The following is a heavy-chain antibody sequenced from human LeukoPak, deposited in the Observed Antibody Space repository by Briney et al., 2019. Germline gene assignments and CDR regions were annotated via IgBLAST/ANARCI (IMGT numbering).Heavy chain of an antibody. Sequence: GASVRVSCKASGYTFTVYYMHWVRQAPGEGLGWMGWINPNSGGTNYAQKFQGRVTMTRDTSISTAYMELSRLRSDDTAVYYCARDLINYGGVNFDYWGQGTLVTVSS. CDR2: INPNSGGT. CDR3: ARDLINYGGVNFDY. D-gene: IGHD4-23*01. V-gene: IGHV1-2*02. J-gene: IGHJ4*02. CDR1: GYTFTVYY.